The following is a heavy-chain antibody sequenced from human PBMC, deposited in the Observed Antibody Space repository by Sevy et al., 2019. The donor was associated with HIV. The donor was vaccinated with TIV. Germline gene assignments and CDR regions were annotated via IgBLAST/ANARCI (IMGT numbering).Heavy chain of an antibody. J-gene: IGHJ6*02. CDR1: GFTFSSYG. Sequence: GGSLRLSCAASGFTFSSYGMHWVRQAPGKGLEWVVVIWYDGSNKYYADSVKGRFTISRDNSKNTLYLQMNSLRAEDTAVYYCAREGYCSSTSCYGDYYYYYGMDVWGQGTTVTVSS. CDR3: AREGYCSSTSCYGDYYYYYGMDV. D-gene: IGHD2-2*01. V-gene: IGHV3-33*01. CDR2: IWYDGSNK.